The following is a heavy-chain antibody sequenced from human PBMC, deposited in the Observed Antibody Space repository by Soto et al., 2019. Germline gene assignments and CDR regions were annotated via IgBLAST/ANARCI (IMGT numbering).Heavy chain of an antibody. V-gene: IGHV3-23*01. Sequence: EVQLLESGGGLVQPGGSLRLSCAAFGFTFSSYAMSWVRQAPGKGLEWVSAISDSGGGTYYADSVKGRFSISRDNSKNTLYLQMNSLRAEDTAVSYCAKGNSGRFYYGMDVWGQGTTVTVSS. CDR3: AKGNSGRFYYGMDV. CDR1: GFTFSSYA. J-gene: IGHJ6*02. D-gene: IGHD1-1*01. CDR2: ISDSGGGT.